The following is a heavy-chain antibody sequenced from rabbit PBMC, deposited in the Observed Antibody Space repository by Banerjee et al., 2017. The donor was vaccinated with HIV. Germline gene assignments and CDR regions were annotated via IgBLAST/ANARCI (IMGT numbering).Heavy chain of an antibody. V-gene: IGHV1S40*01. D-gene: IGHD1-1*01. CDR3: ARDAGYWHYFSL. J-gene: IGHJ4*01. CDR1: GFSFSSGYD. CDR2: IYAGSSGGT. Sequence: QSLEESGGDLVKPGASLTLTCTASGFSFSSGYDMCWVRQAPGKGLEWIACIYAGSSGGTYYASWAKGRFTISKTSSTTVTLQMTSLTAADTATYFCARDAGYWHYFSLWGQGTLVTVS.